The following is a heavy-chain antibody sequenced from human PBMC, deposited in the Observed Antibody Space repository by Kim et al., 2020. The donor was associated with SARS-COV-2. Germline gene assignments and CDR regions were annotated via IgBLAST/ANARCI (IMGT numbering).Heavy chain of an antibody. CDR2: IRSKAYGGTT. D-gene: IGHD1-26*01. V-gene: IGHV3-49*03. CDR1: GFTFGDYA. J-gene: IGHJ4*02. Sequence: GGSLRLSCTASGFTFGDYAMSWFRQAPGKGLEWVGFIRSKAYGGTTEYAASVKGRFTISRDDSKSIAYLQMNSLKTEDTAVYYCTTRSFIVGARFDSGLVDYWGQGTLVTVSS. CDR3: TTRSFIVGARFDSGLVDY.